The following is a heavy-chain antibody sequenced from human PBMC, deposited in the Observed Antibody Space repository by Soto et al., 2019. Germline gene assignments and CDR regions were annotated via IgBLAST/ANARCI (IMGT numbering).Heavy chain of an antibody. CDR2: IIPILGIA. V-gene: IGHV1-69*02. CDR1: GGTFSSYT. Sequence: QVQLVQSGAEVKKPGSSVKVSCKASGGTFSSYTISWVRQAPGQGLEWMGRIIPILGIANYAQKFRGRVTITADKSTRTDYMELSSLRSEDTAVYYCARAAAAAPYYYYGMDVWGQGTTVTVSS. CDR3: ARAAAAAPYYYYGMDV. D-gene: IGHD6-13*01. J-gene: IGHJ6*02.